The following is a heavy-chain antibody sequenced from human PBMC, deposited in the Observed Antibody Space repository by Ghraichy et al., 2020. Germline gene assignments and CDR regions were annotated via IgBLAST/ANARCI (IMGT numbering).Heavy chain of an antibody. J-gene: IGHJ5*02. CDR1: GGSMSSHY. D-gene: IGHD2/OR15-2a*01. CDR2: IYYSGSD. V-gene: IGHV4-59*11. Sequence: SETLSLTCTVSGGSMSSHYWSWIRQPPGKRLEWIGYIYYSGSDNYNPSLKSRVTISVDTSKNQFSLRLTSVTAADTAVYYCAREHPMGFYRARWFDPWGQGTLVTVSS. CDR3: AREHPMGFYRARWFDP.